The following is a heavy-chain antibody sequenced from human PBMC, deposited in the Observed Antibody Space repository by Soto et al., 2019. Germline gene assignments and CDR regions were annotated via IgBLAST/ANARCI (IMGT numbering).Heavy chain of an antibody. V-gene: IGHV4-61*08. CDR3: ARAINFDFWSDSQSGYYFDY. CDR2: MSYSGTT. CDR1: GGSVSSGGYY. D-gene: IGHD3-3*01. Sequence: SETLSLTCTVSGGSVSSGGYYWSWIRQPPGKGLEWIAYMSYSGTTNYNHSLESRVTISVDTSKNQFSLKLSSVTAADTAVYYCARAINFDFWSDSQSGYYFDYWGQGTLVTVAS. J-gene: IGHJ4*02.